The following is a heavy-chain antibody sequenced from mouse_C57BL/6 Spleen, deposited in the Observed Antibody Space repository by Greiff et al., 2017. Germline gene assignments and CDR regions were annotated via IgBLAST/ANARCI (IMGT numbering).Heavy chain of an antibody. CDR3: ARETAWFAY. V-gene: IGHV1-19*01. Sequence: EVQLQQSGPVLVKPGASVKMSCKASGYTFTDYYMNWVKQSHGKSLEWIGVINPYNGGTSYNQKFKGKATLTVDKSSSTAYMELNSLTSEDSAVYCCARETAWFAYWGQGTLVTVSA. J-gene: IGHJ3*01. CDR2: INPYNGGT. CDR1: GYTFTDYY.